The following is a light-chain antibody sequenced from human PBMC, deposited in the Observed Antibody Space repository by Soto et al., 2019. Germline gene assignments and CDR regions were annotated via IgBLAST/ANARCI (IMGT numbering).Light chain of an antibody. J-gene: IGKJ2*01. CDR1: QSVSSN. V-gene: IGKV3-15*01. CDR2: GAS. CDR3: QQYNDWPPYT. Sequence: EIVMTQSPATLSVSPGEGATLSCRASQSVSSNLAWYQQIPGQSPRLLIYGASTRATGIPARFSGSGSGTEFTLTISSLQSEDFAVYYCQQYNDWPPYTFGQGTKLEIK.